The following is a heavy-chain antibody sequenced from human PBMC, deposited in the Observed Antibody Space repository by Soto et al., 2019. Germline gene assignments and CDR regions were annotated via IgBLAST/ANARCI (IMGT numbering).Heavy chain of an antibody. V-gene: IGHV3-53*01. CDR3: ARDKYYDSSPPSNYYYYGMDV. CDR1: GFTVSSNY. J-gene: IGHJ6*02. CDR2: IYSGGST. Sequence: TGGSLRLSCAASGFTVSSNYMSWVRQAPGKGLEWVSVIYSGGSTYYADSVKGRFTISRDNSKNTLYLQMNRLRAEDTAVYYCARDKYYDSSPPSNYYYYGMDVWGQGTTVTVSS. D-gene: IGHD3-22*01.